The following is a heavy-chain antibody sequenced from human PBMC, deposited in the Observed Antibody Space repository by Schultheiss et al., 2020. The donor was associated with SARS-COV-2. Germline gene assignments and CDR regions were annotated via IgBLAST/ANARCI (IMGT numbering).Heavy chain of an antibody. D-gene: IGHD5-12*01. J-gene: IGHJ4*02. Sequence: GGSLRLSCAASGFTFSSYEMNWVRQAPGKGLEWVSGIIGTGSNTFYADSMKGRFTISRDNSKNTLYLQMNSLRAEDTAVYYCARDGVGYDYGQYFDYWGQGTLVTVSS. CDR2: IIGTGSNT. V-gene: IGHV3-23*01. CDR1: GFTFSSYE. CDR3: ARDGVGYDYGQYFDY.